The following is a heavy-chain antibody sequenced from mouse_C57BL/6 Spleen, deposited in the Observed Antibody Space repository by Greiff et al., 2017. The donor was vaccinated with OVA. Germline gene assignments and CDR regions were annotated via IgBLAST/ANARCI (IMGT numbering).Heavy chain of an antibody. Sequence: QVQLQQSGAELVKPGASVKMSCKASGYTFPSYWITWVKQRPGQGLEWIGDIYPGSGSTNYNEKFKSKATLTVDTSSSTAYMQLSSLTSEDSAVYYCAKLYYYGSSYGYWGQGTTLTVSS. V-gene: IGHV1-55*01. D-gene: IGHD1-1*01. CDR2: IYPGSGST. CDR3: AKLYYYGSSYGY. CDR1: GYTFPSYW. J-gene: IGHJ2*01.